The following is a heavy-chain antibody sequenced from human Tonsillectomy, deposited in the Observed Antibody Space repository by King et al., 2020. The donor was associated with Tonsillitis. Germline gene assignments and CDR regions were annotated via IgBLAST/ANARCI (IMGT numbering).Heavy chain of an antibody. D-gene: IGHD3-10*01. V-gene: IGHV3-7*01. CDR2: IKQDGSEK. Sequence: QLVQSGGGLVQPGGSLRLSCAASGFTFSSYWMSWVRQAPGKGLEWVANIKQDGSEKYYVDSVKGRFTISRDNAKNSLYLQMNSLSAEDTAVYYCARVANFGDDAFDIWGQGTMVTVSS. CDR3: ARVANFGDDAFDI. J-gene: IGHJ3*02. CDR1: GFTFSSYW.